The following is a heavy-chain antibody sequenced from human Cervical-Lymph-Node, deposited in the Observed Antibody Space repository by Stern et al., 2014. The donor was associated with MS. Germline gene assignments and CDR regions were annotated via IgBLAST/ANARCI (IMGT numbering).Heavy chain of an antibody. J-gene: IGHJ5*02. V-gene: IGHV1-69-2*01. CDR1: GYTFIDYY. CDR2: VDPKDGTT. CDR3: TSRNFGP. Sequence: VQLVQSGAEVKEPGATVKISCKVSGYTFIDYYLHWVRQAPGKGLEWMGLVDPKDGTTEISERFKDRFTINAGTSIATAYMDMSVLRSEDTAIYYCTSRNFGPWGQGTLVTVSS.